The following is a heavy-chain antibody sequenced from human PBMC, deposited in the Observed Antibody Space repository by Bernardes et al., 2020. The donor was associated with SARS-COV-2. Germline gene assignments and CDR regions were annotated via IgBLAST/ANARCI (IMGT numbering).Heavy chain of an antibody. Sequence: GGSLRLSCAVSGFGFSTYDMNWVRQAPGKWLEWVSFLYSGGSLHYIDSVKGRFTVSRHNSKNTLFLQMHSLRPEDTAVYYCARAGRFGELAYWGQGTLVTVSS. CDR3: ARAGRFGELAY. CDR2: LYSGGSL. CDR1: GFGFSTYD. J-gene: IGHJ4*02. V-gene: IGHV3-66*01. D-gene: IGHD3-10*01.